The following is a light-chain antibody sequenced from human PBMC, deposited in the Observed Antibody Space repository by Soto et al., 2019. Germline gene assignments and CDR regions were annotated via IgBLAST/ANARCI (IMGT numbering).Light chain of an antibody. CDR2: KNS. CDR3: ATWDDPLTAVV. V-gene: IGLV1-47*01. Sequence: QSVLTQPPSASGAPGQRVTISCSGSTSNIGYNYVSWYQQLPGTAPKLLIYKNSQRPSGVPDRFSGSKSGTSASLAISGLRSEDEADYYCATWDDPLTAVVFGGGTKLTVL. CDR1: TSNIGYNY. J-gene: IGLJ2*01.